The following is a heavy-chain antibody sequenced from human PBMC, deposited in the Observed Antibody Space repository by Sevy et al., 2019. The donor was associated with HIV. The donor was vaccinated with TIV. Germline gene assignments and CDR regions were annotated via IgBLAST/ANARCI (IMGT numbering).Heavy chain of an antibody. CDR2: IIWNSGSI. CDR1: GFTFDDYA. V-gene: IGHV3-9*01. Sequence: GGSLRLSCAASGFTFDDYAMHWVRQAPGKGLEWVSGIIWNSGSIGYADSVKGRFTISRDNAKNSLYLQMNSLRAEDTALYYCAKRRRSSIAVAGDAFDIWGQGTMVTVSS. D-gene: IGHD6-19*01. J-gene: IGHJ3*02. CDR3: AKRRRSSIAVAGDAFDI.